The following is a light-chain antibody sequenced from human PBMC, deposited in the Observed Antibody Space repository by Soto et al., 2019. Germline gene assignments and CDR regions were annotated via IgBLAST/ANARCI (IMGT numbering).Light chain of an antibody. Sequence: QSVLTQPPSASGSLGQSVTISCTGTSSDVGGYNYVSWYQQHPGKAPKLMIYEVSERPSGGPDRFSGSKSGNTASLTVSGLQADDEADYYCSSYSGTNYHYVFGTGTKVTVL. CDR3: SSYSGTNYHYV. V-gene: IGLV2-8*01. CDR1: SSDVGGYNY. CDR2: EVS. J-gene: IGLJ1*01.